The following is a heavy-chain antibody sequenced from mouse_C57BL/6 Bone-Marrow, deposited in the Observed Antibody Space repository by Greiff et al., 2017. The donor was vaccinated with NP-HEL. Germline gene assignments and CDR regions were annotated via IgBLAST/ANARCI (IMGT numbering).Heavy chain of an antibody. V-gene: IGHV5-4*01. CDR2: ISDGGSYT. Sequence: EVQRVESGGGLVKPGGSLKLSCAASGFTFSSYAMSWVRQTPEKRLEWVATISDGGSYTYYPDNVKGRFTISRDNAKNNLYLQMSHLKSEDTAMYYCARESFYYGNWYFDVWGTGTTVTVSS. CDR1: GFTFSSYA. D-gene: IGHD2-1*01. CDR3: ARESFYYGNWYFDV. J-gene: IGHJ1*03.